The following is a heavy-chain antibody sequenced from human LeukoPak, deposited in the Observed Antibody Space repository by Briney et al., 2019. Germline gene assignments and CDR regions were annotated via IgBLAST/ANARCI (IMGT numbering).Heavy chain of an antibody. CDR2: INHSGST. D-gene: IGHD3-22*01. CDR3: ARPSYYYDSSGYLAH. V-gene: IGHV4-34*01. CDR1: GGSFSGYY. Sequence: PSKTLSLTCAVYGGSFSGYYWSWIRQPPGKGLEWIGEINHSGSTNYNPSLKSRVTISVDTSKNQFSLKLSSVTAADTAVYYCARPSYYYDSSGYLAHWGQGTLVTVSS. J-gene: IGHJ4*02.